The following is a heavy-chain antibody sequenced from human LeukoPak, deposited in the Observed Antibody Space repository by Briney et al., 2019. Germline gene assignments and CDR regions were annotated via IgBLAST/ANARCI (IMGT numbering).Heavy chain of an antibody. V-gene: IGHV6-1*01. CDR1: GDSVSSNSVT. CDR2: TYYRSTWYN. Sequence: QTLSLTCAISGDSVSSNSVTWNWIRQSPSRGLEWLGRTYYRSTWYNGYAVSVRGRITVNPDTSKNQFSLHLNSVTPEDTAVYYCARRLTQYDCFDPWGQGILVTVSS. D-gene: IGHD2-2*01. J-gene: IGHJ5*02. CDR3: ARRLTQYDCFDP.